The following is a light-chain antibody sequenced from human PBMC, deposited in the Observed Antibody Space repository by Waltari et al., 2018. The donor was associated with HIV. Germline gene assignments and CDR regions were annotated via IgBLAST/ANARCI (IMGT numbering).Light chain of an antibody. Sequence: DIQMTHSPSTLSASVRDRVTITCRASQNISTWLAWYQQKPGKAPKLLIYRASNLESGVPSRFSGSGSGTEFTLTISSLQPDDLATYYCQHPIKTFGPGTKVEIK. V-gene: IGKV1-5*03. CDR2: RAS. CDR1: QNISTW. J-gene: IGKJ3*01. CDR3: QHPIKT.